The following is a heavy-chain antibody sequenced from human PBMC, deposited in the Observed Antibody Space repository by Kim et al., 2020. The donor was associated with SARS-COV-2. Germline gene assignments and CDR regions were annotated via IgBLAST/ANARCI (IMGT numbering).Heavy chain of an antibody. Sequence: SVKVSCKASGGTFSSYAISWVRQAPGQRLEWMGRIIPIFGTANYAPKFQGRVTITADESTSTADMELSSLRSEDTAVNYCAREHTAMGHTRFDYWGQGTLVTVSS. D-gene: IGHD5-18*01. V-gene: IGHV1-69*13. CDR2: IIPIFGTA. J-gene: IGHJ4*02. CDR1: GGTFSSYA. CDR3: AREHTAMGHTRFDY.